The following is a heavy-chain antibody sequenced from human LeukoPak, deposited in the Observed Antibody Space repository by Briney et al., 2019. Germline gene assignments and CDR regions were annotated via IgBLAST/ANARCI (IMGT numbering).Heavy chain of an antibody. Sequence: PSETLSLTCTVPGGSISSSSYYWGWIRQPPGKGLEWIGSIYYSGSNYYKPSLKSRVTTSVDTSKNQFSLKLSSVTAADTAVYYCARGHSTYYSDSSGYYDYWGQGTLVTVSS. D-gene: IGHD3-22*01. CDR1: GGSISSSSYY. V-gene: IGHV4-39*07. J-gene: IGHJ4*02. CDR2: IYYSGSN. CDR3: ARGHSTYYSDSSGYYDY.